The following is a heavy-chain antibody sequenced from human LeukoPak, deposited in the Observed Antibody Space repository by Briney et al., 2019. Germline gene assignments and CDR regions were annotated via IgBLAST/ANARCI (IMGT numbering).Heavy chain of an antibody. CDR1: GYTFTGYY. Sequence: ASVKVSCKASGYTFTGYYMHWVRQAPGQGLEWMGRINPNSGGTNYAQKFQGRVTMTRDTPISTAYMELSRLRSDDTAVYYCARRIAAAGPFDYWGQGTLVTVSS. J-gene: IGHJ4*02. D-gene: IGHD6-13*01. CDR2: INPNSGGT. CDR3: ARRIAAAGPFDY. V-gene: IGHV1-2*06.